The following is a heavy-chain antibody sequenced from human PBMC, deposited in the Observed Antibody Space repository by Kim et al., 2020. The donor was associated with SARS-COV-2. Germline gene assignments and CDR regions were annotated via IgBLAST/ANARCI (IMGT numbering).Heavy chain of an antibody. CDR2: IYYSGST. Sequence: SETLSLTCTVSGGSISSYYWSWIRQPPGKGLEWIGYIYYSGSTNYNPSPKSRVTISVETSKNQFSLKLSSVTVAATAVYYCAREGDTYDFWSGYRGSYGMDDWGQGTTVTVSS. CDR3: AREGDTYDFWSGYRGSYGMDD. CDR1: GGSISSYY. D-gene: IGHD3-3*01. V-gene: IGHV4-59*13. J-gene: IGHJ6*02.